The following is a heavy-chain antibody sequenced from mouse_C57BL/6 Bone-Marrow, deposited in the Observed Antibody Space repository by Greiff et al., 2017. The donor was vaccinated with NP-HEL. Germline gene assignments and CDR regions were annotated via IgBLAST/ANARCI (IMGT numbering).Heavy chain of an antibody. J-gene: IGHJ2*01. D-gene: IGHD1-1*01. CDR2: IYPGDGDT. CDR1: GYAFSSSW. CDR3: ARTKFYYGSSPYY. V-gene: IGHV1-82*01. Sequence: VQLQQSGPELVKPGASVKISCKASGYAFSSSWMNWVKQRPGKGLEWIGRIYPGDGDTNYNGKFKGKATLTADKSSSTAYMQLSSLTSEDSAVYFCARTKFYYGSSPYYWGQGTTLTVSS.